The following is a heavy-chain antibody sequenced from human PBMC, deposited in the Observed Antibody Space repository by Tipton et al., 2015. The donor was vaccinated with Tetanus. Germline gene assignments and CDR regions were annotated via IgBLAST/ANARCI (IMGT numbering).Heavy chain of an antibody. CDR3: AGVTAQRTELYFEH. J-gene: IGHJ1*01. D-gene: IGHD2-8*02. CDR2: MSYSGRT. Sequence: TLSLTCTVSGGSISSSSYYWGWIRQPPGKGXEWIGSMSYSGRTYYNPSLKSRVTISMDRSENQISLKMTSVTAADTAVYYCAGVTAQRTELYFEHWGQGTQVTVSS. CDR1: GGSISSSSYY. V-gene: IGHV4-39*07.